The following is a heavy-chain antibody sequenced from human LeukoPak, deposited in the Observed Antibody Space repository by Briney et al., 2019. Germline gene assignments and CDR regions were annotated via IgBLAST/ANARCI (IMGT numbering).Heavy chain of an antibody. D-gene: IGHD5-18*01. Sequence: GESLKISCKGSGYSFTTYWIGWVRQMPGKGLEWMGIIYPGDSDTRYSPSFQGQVTISADKSISTAYLQWSSLKASDTAMYYCARQYSAVDTAMASDYWGQGTLVTVSS. CDR2: IYPGDSDT. V-gene: IGHV5-51*01. J-gene: IGHJ4*02. CDR3: ARQYSAVDTAMASDY. CDR1: GYSFTTYW.